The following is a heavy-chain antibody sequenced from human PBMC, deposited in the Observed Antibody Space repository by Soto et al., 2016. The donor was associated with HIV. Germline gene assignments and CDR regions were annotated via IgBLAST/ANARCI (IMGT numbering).Heavy chain of an antibody. J-gene: IGHJ4*02. CDR2: IYQSGST. CDR1: GGSISGTNW. V-gene: IGHV4-4*02. D-gene: IGHD5-18*01. CDR3: AKDRGAGVGEPRRGYSYGPTAIFDS. Sequence: QVQLQESGPGLVKPSGTLSLTCAVSGGSISGTNWWSWVRQPPGKGLEWIGEIYQSGSTNYNPSLKSRVTISVDKSKNQFSLKLTSVTATDTAVYYCAKDRGAGVGEPRRGYSYGPTAIFDSWGQGTLVHRLL.